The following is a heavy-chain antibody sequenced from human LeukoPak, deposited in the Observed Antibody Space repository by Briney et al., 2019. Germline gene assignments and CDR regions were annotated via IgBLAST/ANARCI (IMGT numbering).Heavy chain of an antibody. D-gene: IGHD2-2*01. V-gene: IGHV3-48*04. CDR2: ISSSSSTM. Sequence: GGSLRLSCTASGFTFSSYNMNWVRQAPGKGLEWVSYISSSSSTMYYGDSVKGRFTISRDNAKNSLYLQMNSLRAEDMALYYCAKGLCSSTSCYFDYWGQGTLVTVSS. CDR1: GFTFSSYN. CDR3: AKGLCSSTSCYFDY. J-gene: IGHJ4*02.